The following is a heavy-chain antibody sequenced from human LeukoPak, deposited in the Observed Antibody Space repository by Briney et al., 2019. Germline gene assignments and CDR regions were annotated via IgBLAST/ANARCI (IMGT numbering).Heavy chain of an antibody. V-gene: IGHV3-33*06. CDR3: AKVGDGDYYLDY. CDR1: GFTFSSYG. D-gene: IGHD2-21*01. J-gene: IGHJ4*02. CDR2: IWYDGSNK. Sequence: PGGSLRLSCAASGFTFSSYGMHWVRQAPGKGLEWVAVIWYDGSNKYYAESVKGRFTISRDNTKNTLYLQMNSLTADDTAVYYCAKVGDGDYYLDYWGQGTPVTVSS.